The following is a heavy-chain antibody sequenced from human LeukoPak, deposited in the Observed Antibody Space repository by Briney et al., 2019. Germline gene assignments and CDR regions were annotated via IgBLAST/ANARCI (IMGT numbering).Heavy chain of an antibody. CDR3: AKDVRQKLTALCYFGY. V-gene: IGHV3-23*01. J-gene: IGHJ4*02. D-gene: IGHD5-18*01. CDR2: ISGSGGST. Sequence: PGGSLRLSCAASGFTFSSYAMSWVRQAPGKGLEWVSAISGSGGSTYYADSVKGRFTISRDNSKNTLYLQMNSLRAEDTAVYYCAKDVRQKLTALCYFGYWGQGTLVTVSS. CDR1: GFTFSSYA.